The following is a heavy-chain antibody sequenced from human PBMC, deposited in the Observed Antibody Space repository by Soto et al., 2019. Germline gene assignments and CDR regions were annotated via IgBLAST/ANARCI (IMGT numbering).Heavy chain of an antibody. CDR3: ARDKQLVYYYYGMDV. D-gene: IGHD6-6*01. CDR1: GFTFSSYW. Sequence: GGSLRLSCAASGFTFSSYWMHWVRQAPGKGLVWVSRINSDGSSTSYADSVKGRFTISRDNAKNTLYLQMNSLRAEDTAVYYCARDKQLVYYYYGMDVWGQGTTVTVSS. V-gene: IGHV3-74*01. CDR2: INSDGSST. J-gene: IGHJ6*02.